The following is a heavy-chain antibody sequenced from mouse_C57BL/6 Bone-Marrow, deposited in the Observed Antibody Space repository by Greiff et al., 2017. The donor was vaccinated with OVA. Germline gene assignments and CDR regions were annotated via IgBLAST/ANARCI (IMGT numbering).Heavy chain of an antibody. CDR2: ISYDGSN. CDR1: GYSITSGYY. J-gene: IGHJ4*01. Sequence: EVQLQESGPGLVKPSQSLSLTCSVTGYSITSGYYWNWIRQFPGNKLEWMGYISYDGSNNYNPSLKNRISITRDTSKNQFFLKLNSVTTEDAATDYCARGPRWLPYAMDYWGQGTSVTVSS. V-gene: IGHV3-6*01. D-gene: IGHD2-3*01. CDR3: ARGPRWLPYAMDY.